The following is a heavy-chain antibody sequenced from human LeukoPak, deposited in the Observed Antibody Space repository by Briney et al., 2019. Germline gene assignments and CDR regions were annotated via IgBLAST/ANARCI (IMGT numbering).Heavy chain of an antibody. CDR1: GGSFSTYY. CDR2: IYTSGST. J-gene: IGHJ5*02. CDR3: AREGDSSSLGWFDP. D-gene: IGHD6-13*01. V-gene: IGHV4-4*07. Sequence: SETLSLTCTVSGGSFSTYYWSWIRQPAGKGLEWIGRIYTSGSTNYIPSLKSRVTMSVDTSKNQFSLKLSSVTAADTAVYYCAREGDSSSLGWFDPWGQGTLVTVSS.